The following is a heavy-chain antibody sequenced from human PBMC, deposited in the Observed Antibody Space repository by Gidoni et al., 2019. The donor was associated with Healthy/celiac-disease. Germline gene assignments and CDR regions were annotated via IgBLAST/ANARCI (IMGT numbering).Heavy chain of an antibody. J-gene: IGHJ1*01. D-gene: IGHD1-26*01. CDR2: ISYDGSNK. Sequence: QVQLVESGGGVVQPGRSLRLSCAASGFPFSSYAMHWVRQAPGKGLEWVAVISYDGSNKYYADSVKGRFTISRDNSKNTLYLQMNSLRAEDTAVYYCARGGSWWELPYFQHWGQGTLVTVSS. V-gene: IGHV3-30-3*01. CDR3: ARGGSWWELPYFQH. CDR1: GFPFSSYA.